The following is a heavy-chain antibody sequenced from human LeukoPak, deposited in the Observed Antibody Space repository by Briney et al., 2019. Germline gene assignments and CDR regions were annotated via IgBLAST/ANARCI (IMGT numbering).Heavy chain of an antibody. J-gene: IGHJ4*02. CDR3: ALHKTYSSRWYSMDY. D-gene: IGHD6-13*01. CDR2: IYTSGST. Sequence: PSETLSLTCTVSGGSISSGSYYWSWIRQPAGKGLEWIGRIYTSGSTNYNPSLKSRVTISVDTSKNQFSLKLSSVTAADTAVYYCALHKTYSSRWYSMDYWGQGTLVTVSS. V-gene: IGHV4-61*02. CDR1: GGSISSGSYY.